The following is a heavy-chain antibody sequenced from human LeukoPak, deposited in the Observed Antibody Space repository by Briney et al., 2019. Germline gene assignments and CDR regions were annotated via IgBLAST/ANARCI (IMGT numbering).Heavy chain of an antibody. CDR3: ARDLDRLLWFGELPPSYYYGMDV. V-gene: IGHV1-46*01. J-gene: IGHJ6*04. Sequence: GASVKVSCKASGYTFTSYYMHWVRQAPGQGLEWMGIINPSGGSTSYAQKFQGRDTMTRDTSTSTVYMELSSLRSEDTAVYYCARDLDRLLWFGELPPSYYYGMDVWGKGTTVTVSS. D-gene: IGHD3-10*01. CDR2: INPSGGST. CDR1: GYTFTSYY.